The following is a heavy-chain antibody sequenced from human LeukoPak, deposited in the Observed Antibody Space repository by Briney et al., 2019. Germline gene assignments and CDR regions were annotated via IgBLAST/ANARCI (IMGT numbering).Heavy chain of an antibody. V-gene: IGHV4-34*01. CDR1: GGSFSGYY. CDR2: INHSGST. D-gene: IGHD3-16*02. J-gene: IGHJ6*03. Sequence: PSETLSLTCAVYGGSFSGYYWSWIRQPPGKGLEWIGEINHSGSTNYNPSLKSRVTISVDTSKNQFSLKLSSVTAADTAVYYSARGLSPYYYYYMDVWGKGTTVTVPS. CDR3: ARGLSPYYYYYMDV.